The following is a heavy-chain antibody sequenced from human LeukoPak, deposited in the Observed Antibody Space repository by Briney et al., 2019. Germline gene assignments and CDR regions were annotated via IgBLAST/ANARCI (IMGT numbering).Heavy chain of an antibody. CDR3: ARDRISYGDFDY. J-gene: IGHJ4*02. Sequence: GGSLRLSCAASGFTFSSYSMNWVRQAPGKGLEWVSSISSSSSYIHYADSVKGRFTISRDNAKNSLYLQMNSLRAEDTAVYYCARDRISYGDFDYWGQGTLVTVSS. CDR2: ISSSSSYI. D-gene: IGHD4-17*01. CDR1: GFTFSSYS. V-gene: IGHV3-21*01.